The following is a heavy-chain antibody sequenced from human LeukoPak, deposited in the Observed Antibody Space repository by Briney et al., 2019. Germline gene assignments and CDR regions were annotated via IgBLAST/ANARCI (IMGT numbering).Heavy chain of an antibody. V-gene: IGHV3-23*01. CDR2: ITSNGDTP. J-gene: IGHJ4*02. Sequence: GGSLRLSCAASGFTFSRYAMSWVRQAPGKGLEWVSSITSNGDTPFYADSGKGRFTISRDNSKNALYLQMNSLRAEDTAVYYCAKDAPYCSGGSCYSVFDYWGQGTLVTVSS. CDR3: AKDAPYCSGGSCYSVFDY. D-gene: IGHD2-15*01. CDR1: GFTFSRYA.